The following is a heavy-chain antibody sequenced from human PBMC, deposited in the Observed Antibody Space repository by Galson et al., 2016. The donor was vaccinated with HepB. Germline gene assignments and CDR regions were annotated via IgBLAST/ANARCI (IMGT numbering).Heavy chain of an antibody. D-gene: IGHD3-22*01. J-gene: IGHJ4*02. V-gene: IGHV3-15*07. Sequence: SLRLSCAASGFTFSYAWMNWVRQAPGKGLEWVGRIGSKSDGGATDYAAPVKGRFTIARDDSKNTVSLQMSSLKTEDTALYYCTTGGYSHDTSVSDYWGQGTLVTVSS. CDR1: GFTFSYAW. CDR3: TTGGYSHDTSVSDY. CDR2: IGSKSDGGAT.